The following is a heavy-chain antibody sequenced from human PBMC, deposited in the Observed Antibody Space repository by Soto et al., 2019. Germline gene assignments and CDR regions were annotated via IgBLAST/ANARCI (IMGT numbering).Heavy chain of an antibody. Sequence: QVQLVQSGAEVRKPGSSVKVSCKAPGGTFSTYIISWVRQAPGRGLEWMGRIIPIPDITNYAQKFQGRVTVTADRSTSTAHMELTSLKSEDTAVYYCARDRITTRGDAFDLWGQGTMVTVSS. CDR1: GGTFSTYI. D-gene: IGHD3-3*01. V-gene: IGHV1-69*08. J-gene: IGHJ3*01. CDR2: IIPIPDIT. CDR3: ARDRITTRGDAFDL.